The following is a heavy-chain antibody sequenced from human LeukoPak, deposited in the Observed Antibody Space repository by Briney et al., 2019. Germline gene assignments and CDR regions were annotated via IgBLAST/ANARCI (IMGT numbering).Heavy chain of an antibody. J-gene: IGHJ4*02. CDR3: ARGEHIVVVTAIFPLDY. Sequence: ASAKVSCKASGYTFTGYYMHWVRQAPGQGLEWMGWINPNSGGTNYAQKFQGWVTMTRDTSISTAYMELSRLRSDDTAVYYCARGEHIVVVTAIFPLDYWGQGTLVTVSS. CDR2: INPNSGGT. CDR1: GYTFTGYY. V-gene: IGHV1-2*04. D-gene: IGHD2-21*02.